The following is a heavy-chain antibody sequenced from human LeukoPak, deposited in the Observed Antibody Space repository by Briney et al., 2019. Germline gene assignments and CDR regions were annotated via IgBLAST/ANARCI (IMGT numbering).Heavy chain of an antibody. CDR3: ARGGQYDTSGYYPIDY. V-gene: IGHV3-30*04. Sequence: GRSLRLSCAASGFTFSDYSMHWVRQTPGKGLEWVALIEYDGDNKYYADSARGRFTLSRDNSQNTLFMQKNSPRAEETAVYYSARGGQYDTSGYYPIDYWGQGTLVTVSS. CDR2: IEYDGDNK. CDR1: GFTFSDYS. D-gene: IGHD3-22*01. J-gene: IGHJ4*02.